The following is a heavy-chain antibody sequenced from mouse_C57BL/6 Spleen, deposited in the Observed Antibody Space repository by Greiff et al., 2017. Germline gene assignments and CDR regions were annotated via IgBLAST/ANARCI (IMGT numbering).Heavy chain of an antibody. CDR3: TTVVALYAMDY. D-gene: IGHD1-1*01. J-gene: IGHJ4*01. V-gene: IGHV6-6*01. Sequence: EVQLQESGGGLVQPGGSMKLSCAASGFTFSDAWMDWVRQSPEKGLEWVAEIRNKANNHATYYAESVKGRFTISRDDSKSSVYLQMNSLRAEDTGIYYCTTVVALYAMDYWGQGTSVTVSS. CDR1: GFTFSDAW. CDR2: IRNKANNHAT.